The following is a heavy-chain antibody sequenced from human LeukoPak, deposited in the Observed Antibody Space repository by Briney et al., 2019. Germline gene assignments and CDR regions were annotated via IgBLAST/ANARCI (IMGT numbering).Heavy chain of an antibody. CDR3: AADIQLWSTAVDY. J-gene: IGHJ4*02. CDR2: ISNDGSST. D-gene: IGHD5-18*01. Sequence: GGSLRLSCAASGLTFSSYWMHWVRQAPGKGLVWVSRISNDGSSTNYADSVKGRFTVSRGNAKNTLYLQMNSLRAEDTAVYYCAADIQLWSTAVDYWGQGTLVTVSS. CDR1: GLTFSSYW. V-gene: IGHV3-74*01.